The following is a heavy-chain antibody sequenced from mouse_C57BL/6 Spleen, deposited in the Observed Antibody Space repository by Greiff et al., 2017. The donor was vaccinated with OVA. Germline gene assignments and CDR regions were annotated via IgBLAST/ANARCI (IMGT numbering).Heavy chain of an antibody. D-gene: IGHD5-5*01. CDR2: IYPGSGST. CDR1: GYTFTSYW. CDR3: ARDPLPEDYYAMDY. Sequence: QVQLKQPGAELVKPGASVKMSCKASGYTFTSYWITWVKQRPGQGLEWIGDIYPGSGSTNYNEKFKSKATLTVDTSSSTAYMQLSSLTSEDSAVYYCARDPLPEDYYAMDYWGQGTSVTVSS. V-gene: IGHV1-55*01. J-gene: IGHJ4*01.